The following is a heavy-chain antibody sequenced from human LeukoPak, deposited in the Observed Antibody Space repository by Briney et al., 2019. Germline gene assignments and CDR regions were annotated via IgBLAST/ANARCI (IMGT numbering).Heavy chain of an antibody. D-gene: IGHD6-19*01. CDR1: GFTFSSYW. J-gene: IGHJ4*02. V-gene: IGHV3-7*05. CDR3: AKDSIVVAGTENFDY. Sequence: GGSLRLSCAASGFTFSSYWMSWVRQAPGKGLEWVANIKQDGSEKYYVDSVKGRFTISRDNSKNTLFLQMNSLRAEDTAVYYCAKDSIVVAGTENFDYWGQGTLVTVSS. CDR2: IKQDGSEK.